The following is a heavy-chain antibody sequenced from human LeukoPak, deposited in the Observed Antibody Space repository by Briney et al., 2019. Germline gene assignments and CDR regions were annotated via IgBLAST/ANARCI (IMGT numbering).Heavy chain of an antibody. CDR2: INPNSGGT. V-gene: IGHV1-2*06. D-gene: IGHD3-22*01. CDR1: RYTFTGYY. CDR3: ARAPLYYYDSSGYSP. J-gene: IGHJ5*02. Sequence: ASVKVSCKASRYTFTGYYMHWVRQAPGQGLEWMGRINPNSGGTNYAQKFQGRVTMTRDTSISTAYMELSRLRSDDTAVYYCARAPLYYYDSSGYSPWGQGTLVTVSS.